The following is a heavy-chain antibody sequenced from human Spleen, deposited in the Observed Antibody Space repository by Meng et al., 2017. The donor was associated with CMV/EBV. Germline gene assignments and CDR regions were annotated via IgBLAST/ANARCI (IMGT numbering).Heavy chain of an antibody. Sequence: GGSLRLSCAASGFTFSSYEMNWVRQAPGKGLEWVSYISSTGTSIYYADSVKGRFTISRDNAKNSLYLQMNSLRAEDTAVYYCARYCSSMSCYYYYYYGMDVWGQGTTVTVSS. CDR2: ISSTGTSI. CDR3: ARYCSSMSCYYYYYYGMDV. D-gene: IGHD2-2*01. V-gene: IGHV3-48*03. CDR1: GFTFSSYE. J-gene: IGHJ6*02.